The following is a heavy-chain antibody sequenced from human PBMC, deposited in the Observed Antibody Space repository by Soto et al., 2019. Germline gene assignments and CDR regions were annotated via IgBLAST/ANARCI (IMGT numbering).Heavy chain of an antibody. CDR1: GGTFSSYA. CDR3: ARDLGGGNAFYI. CDR2: IIPIFGTE. V-gene: IGHV1-69*01. Sequence: QVQLVQSGAEVKKPGSSVKVSCKASGGTFSSYAISWVRQAPGHGHEWMGGIIPIFGTENYAQKFQGRVKLTADESTSTAYMELSSLRSEDTAVYYCARDLGGGNAFYIWGHGTIVTVSS. D-gene: IGHD2-15*01. J-gene: IGHJ3*02.